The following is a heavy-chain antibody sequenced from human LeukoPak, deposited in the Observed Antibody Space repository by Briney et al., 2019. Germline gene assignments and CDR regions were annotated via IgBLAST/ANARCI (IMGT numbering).Heavy chain of an antibody. J-gene: IGHJ6*03. D-gene: IGHD1-26*01. CDR2: IYYSGST. CDR1: GGSISSYY. CDR3: ARGYSGSYSYYYYYYMDV. V-gene: IGHV4-59*12. Sequence: SETLSLTCTVSGGSISSYYWSWIRQPPGKGLEWIGYIYYSGSTYYNPSLKSRVTISVDTSKNQFSLKLSSVTAADTAVYYCARGYSGSYSYYYYYYMDVWGKGTTVTVSS.